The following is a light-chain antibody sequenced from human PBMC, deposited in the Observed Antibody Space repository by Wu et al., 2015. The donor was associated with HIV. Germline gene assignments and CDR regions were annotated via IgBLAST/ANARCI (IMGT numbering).Light chain of an antibody. V-gene: IGKV3-11*01. CDR1: QSVSGA. CDR3: QQHSDWPLT. CDR2: DAS. J-gene: IGKJ5*01. Sequence: EIVLTQSPATLSFSPGETATLSCRASQSVSGALAWYQKRPGQSPRLPMYDASTRATGIPARFSGSGSATDFTLTISSLQPEDFAVYYCQQHSDWPLTFGQGTRLEIK.